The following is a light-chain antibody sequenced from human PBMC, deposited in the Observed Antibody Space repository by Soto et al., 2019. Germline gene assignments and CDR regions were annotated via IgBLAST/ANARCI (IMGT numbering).Light chain of an antibody. V-gene: IGLV2-14*01. Sequence: QSALTQPASVSGSPGQSITISCTGTSSDVGGYNYVSWYQQHPGKAPKLMIYDVSNRPSGVSNRFSGSKSGNTASLTISGLQAEDEADYYCSSYKSSSPLYVFGTGTKLPVL. CDR2: DVS. CDR3: SSYKSSSPLYV. CDR1: SSDVGGYNY. J-gene: IGLJ1*01.